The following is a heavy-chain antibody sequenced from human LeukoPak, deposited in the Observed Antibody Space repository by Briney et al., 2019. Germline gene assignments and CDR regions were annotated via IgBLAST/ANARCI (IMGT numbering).Heavy chain of an antibody. J-gene: IGHJ6*04. V-gene: IGHV1-2*02. Sequence: ASVKVSCKASGYTFTAYYIHWVRQAPGQGLEWMGWIDPNSGGTNYAQKFQGRVTLTRDTSITTAYMELHRLRSDDTAVYYCAKARGLYCSSTSCYDCDVWGKGTTVTVSS. CDR1: GYTFTAYY. CDR2: IDPNSGGT. CDR3: AKARGLYCSSTSCYDCDV. D-gene: IGHD2-2*01.